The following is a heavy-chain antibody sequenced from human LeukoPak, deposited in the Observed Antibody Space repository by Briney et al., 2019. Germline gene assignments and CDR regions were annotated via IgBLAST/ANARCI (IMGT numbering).Heavy chain of an antibody. CDR2: VYYSGSA. CDR3: ARHEKLVQFDY. Sequence: MTSETLSLTCTVSSGSISSYYWSWIRQPPGKGLEWIGYVYYSGSANYNPSLKSRVTISVDTSKSQFSLKLSSVTAADTAVYYCARHEKLVQFDYWGQGTLVTVSS. D-gene: IGHD3-10*01. J-gene: IGHJ4*02. V-gene: IGHV4-59*08. CDR1: SGSISSYY.